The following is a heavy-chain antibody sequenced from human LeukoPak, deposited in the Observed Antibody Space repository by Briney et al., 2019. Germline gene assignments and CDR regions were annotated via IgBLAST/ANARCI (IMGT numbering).Heavy chain of an antibody. J-gene: IGHJ3*02. CDR2: ISAYNGNT. CDR1: VYTFTSYG. Sequence: ASVRVSCEAPVYTFTSYGISWVRQAPGQGGEWMCWISAYNGNTNYAQKLQGRVTMTTDTSTSTAYLELRRLRSDDTAVYCCARGQLRMSTVGGVMGAFDIGGKGTMVTVSS. CDR3: ARGQLRMSTVGGVMGAFDI. D-gene: IGHD3-16*01. V-gene: IGHV1-18*01.